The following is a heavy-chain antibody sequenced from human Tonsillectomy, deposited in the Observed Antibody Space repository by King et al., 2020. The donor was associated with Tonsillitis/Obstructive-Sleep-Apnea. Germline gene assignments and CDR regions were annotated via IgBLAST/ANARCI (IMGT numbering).Heavy chain of an antibody. CDR1: GFTFSSYE. CDR2: ISSNGNTI. D-gene: IGHD6-19*01. V-gene: IGHV3-48*03. Sequence: VQLVESGGGLVQPGGSLRLSCAASGFTFSSYEMNWVRQAPGKGLEWVSYISSNGNTIYYADSVKGRFTISRDNSKNSLYLQMNSLRAEDTALYYCARDHEAVAGKPRYFDYWGQGTLITVSS. J-gene: IGHJ4*02. CDR3: ARDHEAVAGKPRYFDY.